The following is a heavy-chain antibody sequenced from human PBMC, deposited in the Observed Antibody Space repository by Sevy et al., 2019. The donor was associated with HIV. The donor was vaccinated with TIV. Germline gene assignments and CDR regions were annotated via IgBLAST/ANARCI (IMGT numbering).Heavy chain of an antibody. CDR3: ASPYGSGRKNYYYYGMDV. CDR2: ISSSSSYI. Sequence: GGSLRLSCAASGFTFSSYSMNWVRQAPGKGLEWVSSISSSSSYIYYADSVKGRFTISRDNAKNSLYLQMNSLRAEDTAVSYCASPYGSGRKNYYYYGMDVWGQGTTVTVSS. J-gene: IGHJ6*02. V-gene: IGHV3-21*01. D-gene: IGHD3-10*01. CDR1: GFTFSSYS.